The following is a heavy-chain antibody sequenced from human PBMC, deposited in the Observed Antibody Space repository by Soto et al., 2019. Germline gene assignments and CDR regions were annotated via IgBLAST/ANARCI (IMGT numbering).Heavy chain of an antibody. V-gene: IGHV4-30-2*01. J-gene: IGHJ5*02. CDR2: IYHVGST. D-gene: IGHD3-10*01. CDR3: AREGNWFDP. Sequence: PSETLSLTCAVSGASVTSGGYSWAWLRQPPGGGLEWIGYIYHVGSTYYNPSLKSRASMSINTSENHFSLKLNSVTAADTAIYYCAREGNWFDPWGPGTLVTAPQ. CDR1: GASVTSGGYS.